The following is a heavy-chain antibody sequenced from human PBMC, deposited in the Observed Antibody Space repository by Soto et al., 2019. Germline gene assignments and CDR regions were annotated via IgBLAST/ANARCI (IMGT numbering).Heavy chain of an antibody. CDR3: ARSYSCGWPQIGLFDY. Sequence: QVQLVQSGAEVKKPGSSVKVSCKASGGTFSSYTISWVRQAPGQGLEWMGRIIPILGIANYAQKFQGRVTITADKSTSTAYMELSSLRSEDTAVYYCARSYSCGWPQIGLFDYWGQGTLVTVSS. J-gene: IGHJ4*02. D-gene: IGHD6-19*01. CDR1: GGTFSSYT. CDR2: IIPILGIA. V-gene: IGHV1-69*02.